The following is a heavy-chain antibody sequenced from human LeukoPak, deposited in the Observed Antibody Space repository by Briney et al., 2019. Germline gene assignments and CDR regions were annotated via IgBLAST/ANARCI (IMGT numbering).Heavy chain of an antibody. J-gene: IGHJ4*02. CDR3: ARSLSSPVTNY. D-gene: IGHD2-2*01. Sequence: GGSLRLSCAASGFPFSDHWMNWVRQAPGKGMEWVANMNFDGRETYYVDSVKGRFTISRDNAKSTLYLQLDSLRVEDTAMYYCARSLSSPVTNYWGQGTLVTVSS. CDR2: MNFDGRET. CDR1: GFPFSDHW. V-gene: IGHV3-7*01.